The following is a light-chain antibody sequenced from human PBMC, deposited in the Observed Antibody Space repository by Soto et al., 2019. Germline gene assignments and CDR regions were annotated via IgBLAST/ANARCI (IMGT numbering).Light chain of an antibody. CDR3: LQDYGDSWT. Sequence: DIQMTQSPSTLSASVGERVTITCRASQSVSNWLAWYQQKPGKAPKLLIYDVSSLESGVPSRFSGSGSGTEFTLTISSLQPEDFASYYCLQDYGDSWTFGQGTKVDIK. J-gene: IGKJ1*01. CDR2: DVS. CDR1: QSVSNW. V-gene: IGKV1-5*01.